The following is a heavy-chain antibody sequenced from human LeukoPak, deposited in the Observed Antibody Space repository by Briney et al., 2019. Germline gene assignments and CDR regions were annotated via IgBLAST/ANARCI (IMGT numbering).Heavy chain of an antibody. CDR3: ATIYGDFSDFDS. J-gene: IGHJ4*02. CDR2: VTHDGRI. D-gene: IGHD4-17*01. CDR1: GGSFSGSY. V-gene: IGHV4-34*01. Sequence: PSETLSLTCAVYGGSFSGSYWNWIRQPPGKGLQRIGEVTHDGRINYNPSLRGRVTISVDTSMNQFSLRLTSVTAADTAVYYCATIYGDFSDFDSWAQGTLVTVSS.